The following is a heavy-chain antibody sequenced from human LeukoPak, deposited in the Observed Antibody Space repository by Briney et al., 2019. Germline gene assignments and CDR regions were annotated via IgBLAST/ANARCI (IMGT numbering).Heavy chain of an antibody. CDR3: AAKRNGSGSCEVKSFRKPYYYYGMDV. CDR2: INHSGST. Sequence: PSETLSLTCTVSGGSISSYYWSWIRQPPGKGLEWIGEINHSGSTNYNPSLKSRVTISVDTSKNQFSLKLSSVTAADTAVYYCAAKRNGSGSCEVKSFRKPYYYYGMDVWGQGTTVTVSS. V-gene: IGHV4-34*01. D-gene: IGHD3-10*01. CDR1: GGSISSYY. J-gene: IGHJ6*02.